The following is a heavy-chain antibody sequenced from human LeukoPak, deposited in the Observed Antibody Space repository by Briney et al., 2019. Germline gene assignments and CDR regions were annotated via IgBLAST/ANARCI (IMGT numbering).Heavy chain of an antibody. CDR3: AKYGDYVSYFDY. CDR2: ISGGGGST. J-gene: IGHJ4*02. Sequence: GGSLRLSCAASGFTFSSYAMSWVRQAPGKGLEWVSAISGGGGSTYYADSVKGRFTISRDNSKNTLYLQMNSLRAEDTAVYYCAKYGDYVSYFDYWGQGTLVTVSS. D-gene: IGHD4-17*01. CDR1: GFTFSSYA. V-gene: IGHV3-23*01.